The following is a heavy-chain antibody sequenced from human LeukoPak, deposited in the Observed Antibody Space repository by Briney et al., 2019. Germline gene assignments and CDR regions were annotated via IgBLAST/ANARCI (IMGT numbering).Heavy chain of an antibody. V-gene: IGHV1-46*01. Sequence: RGASVKVSCKASGYTLSTYYMHWVRQAPGQGLEWMGVINPSDGSTNYAQKYQDRVTMTRDTSTRTVYMQLSSLRSDDTAVYYCARDVAREFDYWGQGTLVTVSS. J-gene: IGHJ4*02. CDR3: ARDVAREFDY. CDR1: GYTLSTYY. CDR2: INPSDGST.